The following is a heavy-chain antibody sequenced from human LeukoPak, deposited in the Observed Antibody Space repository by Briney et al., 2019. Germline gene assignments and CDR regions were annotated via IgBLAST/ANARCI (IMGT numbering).Heavy chain of an antibody. D-gene: IGHD6-13*01. Sequence: ASVKVSCKASGYTFTSYGISWVRQAPGQGLEWMGWISAYNGNTNYAQRLQGRVTMTTDTSTSTAYMELRSLRSDDTAVYYCARGIAAAGTLLNYYYYYYMDVWGKGTTVTVSS. V-gene: IGHV1-18*01. CDR2: ISAYNGNT. CDR1: GYTFTSYG. J-gene: IGHJ6*03. CDR3: ARGIAAAGTLLNYYYYYYMDV.